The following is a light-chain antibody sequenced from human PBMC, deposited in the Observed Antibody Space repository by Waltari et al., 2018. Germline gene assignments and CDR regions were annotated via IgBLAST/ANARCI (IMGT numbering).Light chain of an antibody. Sequence: DIVMTQSPDSLAVSLGERATINCKSSQSVLYSSNNKNYLAWYQQKPGQPPKLLIYWASTRESGGPDRFSGSGSGTDFTLTISSLQAEDVAVYYCQQYYSTPITVGGGTKVEIK. CDR2: WAS. J-gene: IGKJ4*01. CDR1: QSVLYSSNNKNY. V-gene: IGKV4-1*01. CDR3: QQYYSTPIT.